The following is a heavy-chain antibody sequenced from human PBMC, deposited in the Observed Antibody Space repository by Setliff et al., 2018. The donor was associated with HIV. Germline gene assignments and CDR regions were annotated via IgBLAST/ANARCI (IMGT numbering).Heavy chain of an antibody. CDR2: IDWDDDK. Sequence: SGPTLVNPTQTLTLTCTFSGFSLATSGLRVSWIRQPPGKALEWLARIDWDDDKIYNTSLKTRLTISKDTSKNQVVLTVTDVDPVDTATYYCALSTSIYYYFDNWGQGTSVTVSS. CDR3: ALSTSIYYYFDN. J-gene: IGHJ4*02. V-gene: IGHV2-70*04. CDR1: GFSLATSGLR. D-gene: IGHD2-21*01.